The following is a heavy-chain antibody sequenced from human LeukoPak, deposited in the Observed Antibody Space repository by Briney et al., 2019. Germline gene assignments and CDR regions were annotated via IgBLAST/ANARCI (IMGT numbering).Heavy chain of an antibody. J-gene: IGHJ6*02. V-gene: IGHV4-34*01. D-gene: IGHD3-22*01. CDR1: GGSFSGYY. Sequence: SETLSLTCAVYGGSFSGYYWSWIRQPPGKGLGWIGEINHSGSTNYNPSLKSRVTISVDTSKNQFSLKLSSVTAADTAVYYCARARRNYYDSSGYSHYYYGMDVWGQGTTVTVSS. CDR2: INHSGST. CDR3: ARARRNYYDSSGYSHYYYGMDV.